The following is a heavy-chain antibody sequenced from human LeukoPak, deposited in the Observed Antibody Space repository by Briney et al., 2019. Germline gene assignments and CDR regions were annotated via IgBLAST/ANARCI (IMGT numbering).Heavy chain of an antibody. Sequence: ASVKVSCKASGYTFTSYGISWVRQAPGQGLEWMGWISAYNGNTNYAQKLQGRVTMTTDTSTSTAYMEPRSLRSDDTAVYYCARAYSSGSPLDYWGQGTLVTVSS. J-gene: IGHJ4*02. CDR3: ARAYSSGSPLDY. V-gene: IGHV1-18*01. D-gene: IGHD6-19*01. CDR2: ISAYNGNT. CDR1: GYTFTSYG.